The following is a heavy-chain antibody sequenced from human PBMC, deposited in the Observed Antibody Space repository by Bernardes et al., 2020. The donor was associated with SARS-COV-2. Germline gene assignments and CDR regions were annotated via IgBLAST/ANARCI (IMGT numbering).Heavy chain of an antibody. CDR1: GFTFNSYY. J-gene: IGHJ4*02. D-gene: IGHD6-19*01. Sequence: GGSLRLSCAASGFTFNSYYMTWIREAPGKGLEWVANIEKDGSEENYVDSVKGRFTISRDNAKNSLYLQMNSLRDEDTGLYYCALGGGWVADHWGQGTAVTVSS. V-gene: IGHV3-7*01. CDR3: ALGGGWVADH. CDR2: IEKDGSEE.